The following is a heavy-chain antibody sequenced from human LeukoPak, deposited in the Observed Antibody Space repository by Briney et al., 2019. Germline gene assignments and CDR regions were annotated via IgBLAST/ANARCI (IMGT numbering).Heavy chain of an antibody. CDR1: GGSISVYY. D-gene: IGHD3-16*01. CDR2: ISYSVST. J-gene: IGHJ3*02. V-gene: IGHV4-59*01. CDR3: ARGPGGIHTFDI. Sequence: SETLSLTCTVSGGSISVYYWGWIRQPPGKGLEWIGYISYSVSTNYNPSLKSRVTISVDTSKNQFSLKLTSVTAADTAVYYCARGPGGIHTFDIWGQGTMVTVSS.